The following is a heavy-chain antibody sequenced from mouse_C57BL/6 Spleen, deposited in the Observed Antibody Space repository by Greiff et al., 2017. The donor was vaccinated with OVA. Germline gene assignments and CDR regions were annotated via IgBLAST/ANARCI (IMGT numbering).Heavy chain of an antibody. V-gene: IGHV14-4*01. CDR3: TTRPTVGAHYAMDY. D-gene: IGHD1-1*01. J-gene: IGHJ4*01. CDR1: GFNIKDDY. Sequence: VQLQQSGAELVRPGASVKLSCTASGFNIKDDYMHWVKQRPEQGLEWIGWIDPENGDTEYASKFQGKATITADTSSNTAYLQLSSLTSEDTAVYYCTTRPTVGAHYAMDYWGQGTSVTVSS. CDR2: IDPENGDT.